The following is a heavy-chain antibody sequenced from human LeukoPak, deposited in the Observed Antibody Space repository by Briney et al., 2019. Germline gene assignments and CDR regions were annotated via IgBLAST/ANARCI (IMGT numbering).Heavy chain of an antibody. V-gene: IGHV1-2*02. CDR3: ARSDQFPYYMDV. D-gene: IGHD2-2*01. Sequence: ASVKVSCKASRYTFTGYYMHWVRQAPGQGLEWMGWIYPNSGGTNYAQKFQGRVTMTRDTSISTAYMELSRLRSDDTAVYYCARSDQFPYYMDVWGKGTTVTVSS. CDR1: RYTFTGYY. J-gene: IGHJ6*03. CDR2: IYPNSGGT.